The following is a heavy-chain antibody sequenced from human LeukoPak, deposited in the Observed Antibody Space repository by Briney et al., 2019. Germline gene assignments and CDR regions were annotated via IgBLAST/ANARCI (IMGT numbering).Heavy chain of an antibody. V-gene: IGHV3-74*01. Sequence: GGSLRLSCAASGFTFSSYWMHWVRQAPGKGLVWVSRINSDGSSTSYADSVKGRFTISRDNAKNTLYLQMNSLRAEDTAVYYCARGHLTGRGYFDYWGQGTLVTVSS. J-gene: IGHJ4*02. CDR3: ARGHLTGRGYFDY. D-gene: IGHD1-20*01. CDR2: INSDGSST. CDR1: GFTFSSYW.